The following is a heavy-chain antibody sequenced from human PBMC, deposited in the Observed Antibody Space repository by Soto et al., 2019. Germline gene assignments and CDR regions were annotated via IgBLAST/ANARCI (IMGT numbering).Heavy chain of an antibody. V-gene: IGHV3-23*01. CDR3: AKGSVVGADFSYGMDV. J-gene: IGHJ6*02. CDR1: GFTFSSYG. CDR2: VSGSGGSV. Sequence: LRLSCAAAGFTFSSYGMSWVRQAPGKGLEWVSAVSGSGGSVYYADSVRGRFTISRDNSKNTLYLQVNSLRAEDTAIYYCAKGSVVGADFSYGMDVWGQGTSVTVSS. D-gene: IGHD2-2*01.